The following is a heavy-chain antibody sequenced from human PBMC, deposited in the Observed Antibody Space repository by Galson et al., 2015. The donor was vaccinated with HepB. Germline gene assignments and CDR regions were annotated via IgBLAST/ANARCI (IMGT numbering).Heavy chain of an antibody. CDR2: ISYDGSNK. V-gene: IGHV3-30-3*01. Sequence: SLRLSCAASGFTFSSYAMHWVRQAPGKGLEWVAVISYDGSNKYYADSVKGRFTISRDNSKNTLYLQMNSLRAEDTAVYYCARDGDIVVVPAAMDYYYYYGMDVWGQGTTVTVSS. CDR1: GFTFSSYA. CDR3: ARDGDIVVVPAAMDYYYYYGMDV. J-gene: IGHJ6*02. D-gene: IGHD2-2*01.